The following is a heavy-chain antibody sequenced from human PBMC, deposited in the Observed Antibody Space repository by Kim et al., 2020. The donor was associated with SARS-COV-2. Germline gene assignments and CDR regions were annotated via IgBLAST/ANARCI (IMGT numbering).Heavy chain of an antibody. CDR1: GGTFSSYA. V-gene: IGHV1-69*13. D-gene: IGHD3-16*01. CDR2: IIPIFGTA. CDR3: ARDGRGFGSGVYYYGMDV. Sequence: SVKVSCKASGGTFSSYAISWVRQAPGQGLEWMGGIIPIFGTANYAQKFQGRVTITADESTSTAYMELSSLRSEDTAVYYCARDGRGFGSGVYYYGMDVWGQGPTVTVSS. J-gene: IGHJ6*02.